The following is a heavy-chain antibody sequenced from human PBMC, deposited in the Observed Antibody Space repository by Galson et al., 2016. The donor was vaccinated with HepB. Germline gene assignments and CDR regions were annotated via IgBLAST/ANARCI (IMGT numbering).Heavy chain of an antibody. D-gene: IGHD6-19*01. CDR3: ARDPHASGWAAYYFDA. J-gene: IGHJ5*02. V-gene: IGHV3-33*01. CDR1: GFTFSRSD. Sequence: SLRLSCAVSGFTFSRSDMHWVRQAPGKGLEWVAVIWSDGSNRNYADSVQGRFTISRDNSKNTLFLQMNSLRAEGTAVYFCARDPHASGWAAYYFDAWGQGTLVTVSS. CDR2: IWSDGSNR.